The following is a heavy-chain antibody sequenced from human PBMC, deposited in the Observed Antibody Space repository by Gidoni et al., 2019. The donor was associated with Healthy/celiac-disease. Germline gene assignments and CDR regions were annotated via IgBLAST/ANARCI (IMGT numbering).Heavy chain of an antibody. CDR2: INPSGGST. D-gene: IGHD6-13*01. CDR3: ARVIAAAATGYYYGMDV. V-gene: IGHV1-46*01. Sequence: QVQLVQSGAGVKKPGASVTVSCKASGYTFTSHYMHGVRQAPGQGLEGMGIINPSGGSTSDAQKFQGRVTMTRDTSTSTVYMELSSLRSEDTAVYYCARVIAAAATGYYYGMDVWGQGTTVTVSS. J-gene: IGHJ6*02. CDR1: GYTFTSHY.